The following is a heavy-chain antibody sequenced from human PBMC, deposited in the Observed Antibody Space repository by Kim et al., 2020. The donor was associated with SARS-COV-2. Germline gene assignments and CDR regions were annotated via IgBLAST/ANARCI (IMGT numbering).Heavy chain of an antibody. Sequence: SETLSLTCSVSGGSVTNNYWGWLRQPPGKGLEWIASLFYSGSALYNPSLRGRVSISISSSRKQISLKLDPVTSADTVIYYCVRQLSTAVTFDNFDEWGPGTLVSVSS. CDR3: VRQLSTAVTFDNFDE. CDR1: GGSVTNNY. CDR2: LFYSGSA. D-gene: IGHD1-20*01. V-gene: IGHV4-59*08. J-gene: IGHJ1*01.